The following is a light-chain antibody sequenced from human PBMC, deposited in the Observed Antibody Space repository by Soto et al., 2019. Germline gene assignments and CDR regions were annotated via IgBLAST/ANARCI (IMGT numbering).Light chain of an antibody. V-gene: IGLV2-14*01. Sequence: QSALTQPASVSGSPGQSITISCTGTSSDVGGYNYVSWYQQHPGKAPKLMIYDVSNRPSRVSNRFSGSKSGNTASLTISGLQAEDEADYYCSSYTSSSVVFGGGTKLTVL. CDR1: SSDVGGYNY. J-gene: IGLJ2*01. CDR3: SSYTSSSVV. CDR2: DVS.